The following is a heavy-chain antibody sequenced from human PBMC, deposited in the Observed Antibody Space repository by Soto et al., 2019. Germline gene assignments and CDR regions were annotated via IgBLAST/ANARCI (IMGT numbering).Heavy chain of an antibody. Sequence: QVRLQESGPGLLKPSETLSLTCTVSGGSINTFYWSWVRQPAGKGLEWIGRIFSSGSTSFNHSLEGRVAMSVDTSKNHFYLNVSSVTAADMAVYYCAREGSYSAYKLAHGIPLWSFDFWGQGALVNVSS. CDR2: IFSSGST. CDR1: GGSINTFY. CDR3: AREGSYSAYKLAHGIPLWSFDF. J-gene: IGHJ4*02. V-gene: IGHV4-4*07. D-gene: IGHD5-12*01.